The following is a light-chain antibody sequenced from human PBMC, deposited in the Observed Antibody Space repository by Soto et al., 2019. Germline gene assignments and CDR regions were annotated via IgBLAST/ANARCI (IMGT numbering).Light chain of an antibody. CDR2: GAS. CDR1: QSVSNNY. Sequence: MALTPSPRTLYPSAGESAPLSCRASQSVSNNYLAWYQQKPGQAPRLLIYGASNRATGIPGRFSGSGSGTDFTLTITSLQPEDFAVYSCQQPRQWPGTFAQGTKVDIK. J-gene: IGKJ1*01. V-gene: IGKV3-20*01. CDR3: QQPRQWPGT.